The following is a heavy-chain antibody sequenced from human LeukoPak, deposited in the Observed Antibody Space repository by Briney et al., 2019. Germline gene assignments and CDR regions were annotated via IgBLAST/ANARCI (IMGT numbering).Heavy chain of an antibody. V-gene: IGHV4-34*01. D-gene: IGHD6-19*01. CDR1: GGSFNGYS. Sequence: SETLSLTCAVSGGSFNGYSYTWIRQPPGKGLEWIGEIIHSGGTSYNPSLKSRLTISVDTSRKQFSLKLTSVTAADTALYFCARGPLAFRRVAGIFSWGRGTQVTVSS. CDR3: ARGPLAFRRVAGIFS. J-gene: IGHJ5*02. CDR2: IIHSGGT.